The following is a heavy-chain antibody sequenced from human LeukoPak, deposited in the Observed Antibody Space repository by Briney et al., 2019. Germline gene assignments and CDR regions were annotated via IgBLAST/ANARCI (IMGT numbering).Heavy chain of an antibody. D-gene: IGHD5-24*01. J-gene: IGHJ6*03. CDR1: GFTFSNFG. CDR2: ISYDGKNE. V-gene: IGHV3-30*18. CDR3: AEPIRHMDV. Sequence: GRSLRLSCAASGFTFSNFGMHWVRQAPGKGLEWVAVISYDGKNEYYTDSVKGRFTISRDNAKNTLYLQMNSLRAEDTAVYYCAEPIRHMDVWGKGTTVTVSS.